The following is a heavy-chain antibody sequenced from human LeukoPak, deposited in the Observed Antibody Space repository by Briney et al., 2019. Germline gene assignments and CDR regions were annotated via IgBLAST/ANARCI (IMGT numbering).Heavy chain of an antibody. Sequence: PGASVKVSCKASGYTFTSYGISWVRQAPGQGLEWMGWISAYNGNTNYAQKLQGRVTMTTDTSTSTAYMELRSLRSDDTAVYYCARCYEGWGYCSGGSCYRAYYGMDVWGQGTTVTVSS. J-gene: IGHJ6*02. D-gene: IGHD2-15*01. CDR2: ISAYNGNT. CDR3: ARCYEGWGYCSGGSCYRAYYGMDV. CDR1: GYTFTSYG. V-gene: IGHV1-18*01.